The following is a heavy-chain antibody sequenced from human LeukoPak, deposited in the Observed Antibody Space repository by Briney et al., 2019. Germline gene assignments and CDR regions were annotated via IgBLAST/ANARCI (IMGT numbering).Heavy chain of an antibody. Sequence: GGSLRLSCAAGGFTFSSYSMKWGREAPGQGVEWGAVVSFDGKNKFYADSVKGRFPISRDNPSNTLYLQMNSLRPEDTSVYYCAKEGTHRFGPLIQRAYDVWARGTMVTVSS. J-gene: IGHJ3*01. CDR3: AKEGTHRFGPLIQRAYDV. CDR2: VSFDGKNK. CDR1: GFTFSSYS. V-gene: IGHV3-30*18. D-gene: IGHD3-10*01.